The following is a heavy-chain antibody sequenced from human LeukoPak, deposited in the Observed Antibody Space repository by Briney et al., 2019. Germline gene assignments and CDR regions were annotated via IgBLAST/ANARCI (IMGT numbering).Heavy chain of an antibody. CDR3: ARIGSSFRDAFDI. CDR1: GFTFSDYY. V-gene: IGHV3-11*04. Sequence: GGSLRLSCAASGFTFSDYYMSRIRQAPGKGLEWVSYISSSGSTIYYADSVKGRFTISRDNAKNSLYLQMNSLRAEDTAVYYCARIGSSFRDAFDIWGQGTMVTVSS. CDR2: ISSSGSTI. J-gene: IGHJ3*02. D-gene: IGHD6-13*01.